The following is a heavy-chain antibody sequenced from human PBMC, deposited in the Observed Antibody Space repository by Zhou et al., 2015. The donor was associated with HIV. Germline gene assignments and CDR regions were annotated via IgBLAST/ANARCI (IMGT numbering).Heavy chain of an antibody. D-gene: IGHD1-1*01. Sequence: QVQLVQSGAEVKKPGSSVKVSCKASGGTFSSYTISWVRQAPGQGLEWMGRIIPILGIANYAQKFQGRVTITADKSTSTAYMELSSLRSEDTAVYYCAREKQLGYNWFDPWGQGTLVTVSS. V-gene: IGHV1-69*08. CDR3: AREKQLGYNWFDP. J-gene: IGHJ5*02. CDR1: GGTFSSYT. CDR2: IIPILGIA.